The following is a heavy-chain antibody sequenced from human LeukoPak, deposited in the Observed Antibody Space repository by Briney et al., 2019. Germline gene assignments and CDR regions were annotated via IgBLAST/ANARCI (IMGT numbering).Heavy chain of an antibody. J-gene: IGHJ4*01. D-gene: IGHD2-15*01. CDR3: ARINDIDNSYHLDF. V-gene: IGHV3-21*01. Sequence: GGSLRLSCAASGFTFSDYGFNWVRQAPGKGLEWVSSISSSSSYKYYADSLKGRFTISRDNAKNSLYLQVNSLRAEDTAVYYCARINDIDNSYHLDFWGHGTLVTVSS. CDR2: ISSSSSYK. CDR1: GFTFSDYG.